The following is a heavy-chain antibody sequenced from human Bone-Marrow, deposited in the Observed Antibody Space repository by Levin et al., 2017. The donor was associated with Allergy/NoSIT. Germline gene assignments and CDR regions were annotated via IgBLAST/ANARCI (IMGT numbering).Heavy chain of an antibody. J-gene: IGHJ5*02. CDR1: GYTFTSYY. Sequence: GESLKISCKASGYTFTSYYMQWVRQAPGQGLEWMGIINPSTGATTYAQRFQGGVTLTRDTSTSTVYMELSSLTSEDTAVYYCVRGNIGGTALAATYWFDPWGQGTRVTVSS. V-gene: IGHV1-46*01. CDR3: VRGNIGGTALAATYWFDP. D-gene: IGHD6-19*01. CDR2: INPSTGAT.